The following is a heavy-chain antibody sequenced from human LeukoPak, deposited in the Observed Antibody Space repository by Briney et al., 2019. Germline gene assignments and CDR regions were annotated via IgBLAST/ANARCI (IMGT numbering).Heavy chain of an antibody. CDR2: IRTDGTST. CDR1: GFTFSYYW. J-gene: IGHJ4*02. V-gene: IGHV3-74*01. D-gene: IGHD2-8*01. CDR3: ARDRFCTTDRCSDY. Sequence: GGSLRLSCAATGFTFSYYWMHWVRQAPGKGLVWVARIRTDGTSTSYADSVKGRFTISRDNAKNTLYLQMNNLRVEDTAVYYCARDRFCTTDRCSDYWGQGTLVTVSS.